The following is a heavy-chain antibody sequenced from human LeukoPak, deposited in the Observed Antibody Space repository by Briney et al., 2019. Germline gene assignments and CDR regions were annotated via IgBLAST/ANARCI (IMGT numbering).Heavy chain of an antibody. CDR3: ASLGNDYKFYWFDP. D-gene: IGHD4-11*01. CDR1: GASFNTGDYY. V-gene: IGHV4-31*03. Sequence: PSQTLSLTCIVSGASFNTGDYYWNWVRQHPGKGVEWIGYIYNSGSTNYNPSLKSRVTISVDTSKNQFSLKLSSVTAADTAVYYCASLGNDYKFYWFDPWGQGTLVTVSS. CDR2: IYNSGST. J-gene: IGHJ5*02.